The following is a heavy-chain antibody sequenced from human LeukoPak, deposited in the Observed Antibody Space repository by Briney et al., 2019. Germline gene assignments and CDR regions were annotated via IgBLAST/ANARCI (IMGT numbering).Heavy chain of an antibody. Sequence: SQTLSLTCAISGDTVSNKRSAWNWIRQSPSRGLEWLGRTYYRSKWYNDYAVSVKSRITINPDTSKNQFSLKLSSVTAADTAVYYCARETTSNYGNWFDPWGQGTLVTVSS. J-gene: IGHJ5*02. V-gene: IGHV6-1*01. CDR2: TYYRSKWYN. CDR3: ARETTSNYGNWFDP. D-gene: IGHD4-17*01. CDR1: GDTVSNKRSA.